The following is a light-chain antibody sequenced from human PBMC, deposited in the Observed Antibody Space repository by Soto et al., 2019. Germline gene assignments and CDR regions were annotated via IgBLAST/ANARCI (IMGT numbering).Light chain of an antibody. Sequence: QSALTQPASVSGSPGQSITISCTGTSSDDGGYNYVSWYQQHPGTAPKFMIYDVSNRPSGVSNRFSGSKSGNTASLTISGLQAEDEADYYCSSYTTSNTRQIVFGTGTKLTVL. CDR1: SSDDGGYNY. V-gene: IGLV2-14*01. J-gene: IGLJ1*01. CDR3: SSYTTSNTRQIV. CDR2: DVS.